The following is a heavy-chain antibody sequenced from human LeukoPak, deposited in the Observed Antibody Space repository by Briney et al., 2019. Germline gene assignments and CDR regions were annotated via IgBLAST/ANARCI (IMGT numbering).Heavy chain of an antibody. CDR2: IYPGDSDT. Sequence: GESLKISCKASGYSFPDYWIGWVRQMPGEGLELMGIIYPGDSDTGYSPSFEGQVTISADKSIRTTYLQWSSLEASDSGMYYCARNKVVPAAPFDYWGQGTLVTVSS. CDR1: GYSFPDYW. J-gene: IGHJ4*02. D-gene: IGHD2-2*01. CDR3: ARNKVVPAAPFDY. V-gene: IGHV5-51*01.